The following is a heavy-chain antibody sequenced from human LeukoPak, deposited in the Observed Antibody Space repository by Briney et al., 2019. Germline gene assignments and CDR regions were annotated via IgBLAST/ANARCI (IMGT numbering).Heavy chain of an antibody. J-gene: IGHJ6*02. CDR1: GFTLSSHG. Sequence: PGGSLRLSCAASGFTLSSHGMHWVRQAPGKGLEWVAFISYDGSNKYYADSVKGRFTISRDNSRDTLYLQMNSLRAEDTAVYYCARVVSTDGMDVWGQGTTVTVSS. CDR3: ARVVSTDGMDV. CDR2: ISYDGSNK. D-gene: IGHD4-17*01. V-gene: IGHV3-30*03.